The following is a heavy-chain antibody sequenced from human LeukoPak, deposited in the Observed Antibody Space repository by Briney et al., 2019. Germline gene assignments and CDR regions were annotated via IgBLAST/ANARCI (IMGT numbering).Heavy chain of an antibody. CDR2: ISGSGGST. CDR1: GFTFSSYA. J-gene: IGHJ4*02. D-gene: IGHD3-3*01. CDR3: AKQSEITIFGVVITYYFDY. V-gene: IGHV3-23*01. Sequence: GGSLRLSCAASGFTFSSYAMSWVRQAPGKGLERVSAISGSGGSTYYADSVKGRFTISRDNSKNTLYLQMNSLRAEDTAVYYCAKQSEITIFGVVITYYFDYWGQGTLVTVSS.